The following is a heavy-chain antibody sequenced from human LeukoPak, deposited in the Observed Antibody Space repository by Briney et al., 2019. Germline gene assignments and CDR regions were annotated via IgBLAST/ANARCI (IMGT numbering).Heavy chain of an antibody. CDR2: SYSGGSR. D-gene: IGHD3-16*02. CDR1: GFTVSTDH. J-gene: IGHJ4*02. CDR3: ARVWELSFDY. V-gene: IGHV3-53*01. Sequence: GGSLRLSCATSGFTVSTDHMSCVRQAPGKGLEWVAVSYSGGSRHYAESVKGRFTISRDNSKNMLYLQMNSLRAEDTALYYCARVWELSFDYWGQGTLVTVSS.